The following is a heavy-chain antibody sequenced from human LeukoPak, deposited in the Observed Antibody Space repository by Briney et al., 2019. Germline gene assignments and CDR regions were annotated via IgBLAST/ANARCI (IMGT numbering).Heavy chain of an antibody. CDR2: IIPIFGTA. D-gene: IGHD2-2*01. V-gene: IGHV1-69*05. CDR3: ARSQYQLPGTYYYYYYMDV. CDR1: GATFTSYA. J-gene: IGHJ6*03. Sequence: SVKVCCKASGATFTSYAISWMRQAPGQGLEWMGGIIPIFGTANYAQKFPGRVTITTDESTSTAYMELSSLRSEDTAVYYCARSQYQLPGTYYYYYYMDVWGKGTTVTVSS.